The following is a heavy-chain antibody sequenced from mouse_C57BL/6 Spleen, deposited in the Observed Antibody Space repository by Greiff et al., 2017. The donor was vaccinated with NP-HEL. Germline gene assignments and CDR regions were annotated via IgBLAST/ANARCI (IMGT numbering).Heavy chain of an antibody. CDR2: ISDGGSYT. V-gene: IGHV5-4*01. D-gene: IGHD4-1*02. CDR3: ARVPTGTFDY. CDR1: GFTFSSYA. Sequence: EVHLVESGGGLVKPGGSLKLSCAASGFTFSSYAMSWVRQTPEKRLEWVATISDGGSYTYYPDNVKGRFTISRDNAKNNLYLQMSHLKSEDTAMYYCARVPTGTFDYWGQGTTLTVSS. J-gene: IGHJ2*01.